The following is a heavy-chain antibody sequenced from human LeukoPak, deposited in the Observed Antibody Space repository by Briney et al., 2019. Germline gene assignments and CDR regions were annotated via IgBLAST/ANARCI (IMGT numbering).Heavy chain of an antibody. CDR2: INHSGST. D-gene: IGHD4-17*01. J-gene: IGHJ4*02. V-gene: IGHV4-34*01. Sequence: SETLSLTCAVYGGSFSDYYWSWIRQPPGKGLEWIGEINHSGSTNYNPSLKSRVTISVDTSKNQFSLKLSSVTAADTAVYYCASFPYDDYGDYYFDYWGQGTLVTVSS. CDR3: ASFPYDDYGDYYFDY. CDR1: GGSFSDYY.